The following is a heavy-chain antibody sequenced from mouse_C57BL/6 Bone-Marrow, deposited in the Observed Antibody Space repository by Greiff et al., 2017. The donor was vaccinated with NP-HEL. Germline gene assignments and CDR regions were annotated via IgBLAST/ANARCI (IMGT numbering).Heavy chain of an antibody. V-gene: IGHV7-3*01. Sequence: EVKLEESGGGLVQPGGSLSLSCAASGFTFTDYYMSWVRQPPGKALEWLGFIRNKANGYTTEYSASVKGRFTISRDNSQSILYLQMNALRAEDSATYYCARYPGAYFDYWGQGTTLTVSS. CDR2: IRNKANGYTT. CDR3: ARYPGAYFDY. D-gene: IGHD3-1*01. CDR1: GFTFTDYY. J-gene: IGHJ2*01.